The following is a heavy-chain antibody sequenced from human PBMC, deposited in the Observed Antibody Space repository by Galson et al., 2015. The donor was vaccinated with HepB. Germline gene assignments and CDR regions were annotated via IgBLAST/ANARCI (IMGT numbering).Heavy chain of an antibody. V-gene: IGHV3-23*01. CDR3: ARDSSLFGRPSAFDI. CDR1: GFTFSSYA. J-gene: IGHJ3*02. Sequence: SLRLSCAASGFTFSSYAMSWVRQAPGKGLEWVSAISGSGGSTYYADSVKGRFTISRDNSKNTLYLQMNSLRAEDTAVYYCARDSSLFGRPSAFDIWGQGTMVTVSS. CDR2: ISGSGGST. D-gene: IGHD1-26*01.